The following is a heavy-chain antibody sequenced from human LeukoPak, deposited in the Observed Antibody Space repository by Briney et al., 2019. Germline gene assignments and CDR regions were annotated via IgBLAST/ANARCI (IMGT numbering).Heavy chain of an antibody. V-gene: IGHV1-24*01. Sequence: ASVKVSCKASGYTFTSYGISWVRQAPGQGLEWMGGFDPEDGETIYAQKFQGRVTMTEDTSTDTAYMELSSLRSEDTAVYYCATGEGVTEPVGAFDIWGQGTMVTVSS. CDR2: FDPEDGET. D-gene: IGHD2-21*02. J-gene: IGHJ3*02. CDR1: GYTFTSYG. CDR3: ATGEGVTEPVGAFDI.